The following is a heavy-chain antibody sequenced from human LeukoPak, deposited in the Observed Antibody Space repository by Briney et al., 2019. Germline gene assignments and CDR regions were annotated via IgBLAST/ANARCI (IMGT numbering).Heavy chain of an antibody. J-gene: IGHJ4*02. D-gene: IGHD6-19*01. CDR3: PRVSIGSVAAAERFNY. V-gene: IGHV4-39*07. CDR2: NYYTGST. Sequence: SETLSLTCTVSGGSISSSSYYWGWLGKPPGTGLGWIGSNYYTGSTHYNPSLKSRDTISVDPSENQFSLKLRSVTAADTAVCFCPRVSIGSVAAAERFNYCGQGTLGTVSS. CDR1: GGSISSSSYY.